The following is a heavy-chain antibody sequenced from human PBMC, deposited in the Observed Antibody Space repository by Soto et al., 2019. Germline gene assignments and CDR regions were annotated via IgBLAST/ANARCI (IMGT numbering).Heavy chain of an antibody. D-gene: IGHD4-17*01. Sequence: QVQLVESGGGVVQPGRSLRLSCAASGFTFSSYGMHWVRQAPGKGLEWVAVISYDGSNKYYADSVKGRFTISRDNSKNTLYLQMNSQRAEDTAVYYCAKADGTVTTFYFDYWGQGTLVTVSS. J-gene: IGHJ4*02. CDR3: AKADGTVTTFYFDY. CDR1: GFTFSSYG. V-gene: IGHV3-30*18. CDR2: ISYDGSNK.